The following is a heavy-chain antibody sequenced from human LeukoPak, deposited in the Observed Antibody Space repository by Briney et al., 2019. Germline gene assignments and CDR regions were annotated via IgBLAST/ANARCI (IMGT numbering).Heavy chain of an antibody. CDR3: AKEDGSGAFDI. D-gene: IGHD3-10*01. Sequence: GGSLRLSCAASRFTFSNYGVNWVRQAPGKGLEWVSYINSRSSTIYYADSVRGRFTISRDNAKNSLYLQMNSLKAEDTALYYCAKEDGSGAFDIWGQGTMVTVSS. CDR2: INSRSSTI. J-gene: IGHJ3*02. CDR1: RFTFSNYG. V-gene: IGHV3-48*01.